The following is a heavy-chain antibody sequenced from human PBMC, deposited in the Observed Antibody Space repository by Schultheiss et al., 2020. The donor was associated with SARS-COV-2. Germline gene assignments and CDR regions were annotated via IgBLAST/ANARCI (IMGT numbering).Heavy chain of an antibody. CDR3: VWEGF. Sequence: GGSLRLSCAASGFTFSSYSMSWVRQAPGKGLEWVANIKQDGSEKYYVDSVKGRFTISRDNAKNSLYLQMNSLRAEDTAVYYCVWEGFWGQGTLVTVSS. V-gene: IGHV3-7*01. CDR2: IKQDGSEK. J-gene: IGHJ4*02. CDR1: GFTFSSYS.